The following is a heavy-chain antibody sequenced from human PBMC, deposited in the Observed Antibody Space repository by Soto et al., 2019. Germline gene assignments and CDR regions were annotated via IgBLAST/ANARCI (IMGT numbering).Heavy chain of an antibody. CDR2: ISGSGGTT. V-gene: IGHV3-23*01. D-gene: IGHD5-12*01. J-gene: IGHJ4*02. Sequence: GESLRLSCAASGFTFNSYAMSWVRQAPGKGLEWVSAISGSGGTTYYADSVQGRFTISRDNSKNTLYLQMNSLRAEDTAVYYCAKDGYNTPYAYWGQGTPVTVSS. CDR1: GFTFNSYA. CDR3: AKDGYNTPYAY.